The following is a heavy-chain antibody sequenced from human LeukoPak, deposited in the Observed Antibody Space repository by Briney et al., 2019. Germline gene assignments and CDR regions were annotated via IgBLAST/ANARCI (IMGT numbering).Heavy chain of an antibody. CDR1: GASITSSSYS. CDR2: IYYSGTT. Sequence: KASETLSLTCTVSGASITSSSYSWGWIRQPPGKGLEWIGNIYYSGTTYYNPSLKSRVTISVDTSKNQFSLKLSSVTAADTAVYYCARHIIAARVFDYWGQGTLVTVSS. J-gene: IGHJ4*02. CDR3: ARHIIAARVFDY. V-gene: IGHV4-39*01. D-gene: IGHD6-6*01.